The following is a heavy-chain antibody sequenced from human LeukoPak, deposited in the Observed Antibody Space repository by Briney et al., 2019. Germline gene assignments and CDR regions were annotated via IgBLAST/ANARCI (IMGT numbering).Heavy chain of an antibody. D-gene: IGHD1-1*01. V-gene: IGHV3-23*01. Sequence: PGGSLRLSCAASGFTFSSYAMSWVRQAPGKGLEWVSALSGSGGSTYYADSVKGRFTISRDNSKNTLYLQMNSLRAEDTAVYYCAKVPQLYHYYGMDVWGQGTTVSVSS. CDR1: GFTFSSYA. CDR2: LSGSGGST. CDR3: AKVPQLYHYYGMDV. J-gene: IGHJ6*02.